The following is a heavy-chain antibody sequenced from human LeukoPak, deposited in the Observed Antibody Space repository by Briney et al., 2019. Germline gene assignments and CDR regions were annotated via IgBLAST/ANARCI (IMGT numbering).Heavy chain of an antibody. Sequence: ASVKVSCKASGYNFIGYGITWVRQAPGQGLEWMGWVSSYNGNTDFAQKSQGRVSMTTEISTTTVYMELRGLRSDDTAVYYCARAHPHYDLFHAFDHWGQGTLVTVSS. J-gene: IGHJ4*02. V-gene: IGHV1-18*01. CDR2: VSSYNGNT. D-gene: IGHD3/OR15-3a*01. CDR1: GYNFIGYG. CDR3: ARAHPHYDLFHAFDH.